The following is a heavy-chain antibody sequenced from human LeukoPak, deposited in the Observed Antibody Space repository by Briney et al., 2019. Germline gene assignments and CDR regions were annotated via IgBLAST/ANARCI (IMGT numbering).Heavy chain of an antibody. V-gene: IGHV3-33*06. CDR3: AKDRLRDFWSRGDAFDI. Sequence: GGSLRLSCAASGFTFSSYGMHWVRQAPGKGLEWVAVIWYDGSNKYYADSVKGRFTISRDNSKNTLYLQMNSLRAEDTAVYYCAKDRLRDFWSRGDAFDIWGQGTMVTVSS. D-gene: IGHD3-3*01. CDR1: GFTFSSYG. CDR2: IWYDGSNK. J-gene: IGHJ3*02.